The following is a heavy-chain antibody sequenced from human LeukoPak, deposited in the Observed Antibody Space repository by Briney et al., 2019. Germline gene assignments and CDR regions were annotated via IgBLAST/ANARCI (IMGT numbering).Heavy chain of an antibody. CDR1: GYSFTNYW. V-gene: IGHV5-51*01. CDR3: ARGFYSWSYPRSYYFGY. D-gene: IGHD1-26*01. CDR2: IYPGDSDI. Sequence: GESLKISCKGSGYSFTNYWIGWVRQMPGKGLEWLGLIYPGDSDIRYNPSFQGQVTISADNSISTAYLQWTSLKASDTAMYYCARGFYSWSYPRSYYFGYWGQGTLVIVSS. J-gene: IGHJ4*02.